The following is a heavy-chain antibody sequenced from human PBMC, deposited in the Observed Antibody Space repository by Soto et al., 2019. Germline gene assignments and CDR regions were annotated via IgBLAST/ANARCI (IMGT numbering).Heavy chain of an antibody. D-gene: IGHD2-2*01. J-gene: IGHJ6*02. Sequence: GESLKISCKGSGYSFTSYWISWMRQMPGKGLEWMGRIDPSDSYTNYSPSFQGHVTISADKSISTAYLQWSSLKASDTAMYYCARLAAKDIVVVPAAMPNYYYYYGMDVWGQGTTVTVSS. CDR2: IDPSDSYT. CDR1: GYSFTSYW. V-gene: IGHV5-10-1*01. CDR3: ARLAAKDIVVVPAAMPNYYYYYGMDV.